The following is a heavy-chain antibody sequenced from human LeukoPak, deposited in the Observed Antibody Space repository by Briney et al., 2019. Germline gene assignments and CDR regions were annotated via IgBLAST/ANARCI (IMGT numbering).Heavy chain of an antibody. CDR1: GFTFTTYW. D-gene: IGHD5-18*01. J-gene: IGHJ4*02. CDR3: ARPYSGYSYGNFDF. Sequence: GGSLRLSCAASGFTFTTYWMSWVRQAPGKGLEWVSTISGSGGSTYYADSVKGRFTISRDNSKNTLYVQMNSLRAEDTAVYYCARPYSGYSYGNFDFGGQGTLVTVSS. V-gene: IGHV3-23*01. CDR2: ISGSGGST.